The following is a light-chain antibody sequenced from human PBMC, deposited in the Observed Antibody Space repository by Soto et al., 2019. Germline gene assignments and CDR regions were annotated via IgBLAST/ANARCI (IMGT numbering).Light chain of an antibody. CDR1: SSNIGSNT. J-gene: IGLJ2*01. CDR3: AAWDDSLNGVV. Sequence: QSVLTQPPSASGTPGQRVTISCSGSSSNIGSNTVNWYQQLPGTAPKLLIYSNHQRPSGVPDRFPGSKSGTSASLAISGLQYEDDADYYCAAWDDSLNGVVFGGGTKLAVL. CDR2: SNH. V-gene: IGLV1-44*01.